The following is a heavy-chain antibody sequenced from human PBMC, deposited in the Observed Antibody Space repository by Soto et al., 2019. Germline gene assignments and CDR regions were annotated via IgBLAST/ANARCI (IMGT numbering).Heavy chain of an antibody. Sequence: LRLSCAASGFSFSIYAMSWVRQAPGKGLEWVSAISGSGGSTYYADSVKGRFTISRDNSKNTLYLQMNSLRAEDTAVYYCAKATYYDILTGYATDYWGQVTLVTVSS. CDR3: AKATYYDILTGYATDY. CDR1: GFSFSIYA. V-gene: IGHV3-23*01. CDR2: ISGSGGST. D-gene: IGHD3-9*01. J-gene: IGHJ4*02.